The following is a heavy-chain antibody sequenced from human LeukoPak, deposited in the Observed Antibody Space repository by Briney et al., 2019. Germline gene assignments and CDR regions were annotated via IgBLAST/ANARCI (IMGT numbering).Heavy chain of an antibody. CDR2: ISGSGGST. Sequence: GGSLRLSCAAYGFTFSSYARSWVRQAPGKGLEWVSAISGSGGSTYYAASVKGRFTTSRGNSNNTLYPQMNRLRAEDTAVYYWAKGYRDSVYWGQGTLVTVSS. D-gene: IGHD4-17*01. V-gene: IGHV3-23*01. CDR1: GFTFSSYA. CDR3: AKGYRDSVY. J-gene: IGHJ4*02.